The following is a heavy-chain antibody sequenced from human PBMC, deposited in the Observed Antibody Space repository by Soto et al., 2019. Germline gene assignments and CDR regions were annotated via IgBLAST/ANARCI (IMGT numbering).Heavy chain of an antibody. CDR1: GGTFSSYA. J-gene: IGHJ6*02. D-gene: IGHD3-10*01. CDR2: IIPIFGTA. V-gene: IGHV1-69*13. Sequence: SVKVSCKASGGTFSSYAISWVRQAPGQGLEWMGGIIPIFGTANYAQKFQGRVTITADESTSTAYMELSSLRSEDTAVYYCARDSVYGYYYYYGMDVWGQGTTVTVSS. CDR3: ARDSVYGYYYYYGMDV.